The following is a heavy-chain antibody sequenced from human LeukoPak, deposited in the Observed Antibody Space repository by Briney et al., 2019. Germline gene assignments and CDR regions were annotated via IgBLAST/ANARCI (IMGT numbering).Heavy chain of an antibody. CDR1: GYTLTGYY. J-gene: IGHJ5*02. V-gene: IGHV1-2*02. CDR3: ARGALTAAAGTKLFWFDP. Sequence: GASVKVSCKASGYTLTGYYMHWVRQAPGQGLEWMGWINPNSGGTNYAQKFQGRVTMTRDTSISTAYMELSRLRSDDTAVYYCARGALTAAAGTKLFWFDPWGQGTLVTVSS. D-gene: IGHD6-13*01. CDR2: INPNSGGT.